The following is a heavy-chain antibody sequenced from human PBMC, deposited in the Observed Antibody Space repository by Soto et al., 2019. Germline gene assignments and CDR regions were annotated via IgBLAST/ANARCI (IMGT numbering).Heavy chain of an antibody. Sequence: SVKVSCKASGGTFSSYAISWVRQAPGQGLEWMGGIIPIFGTANYAQKFQGRVTITADESTSTAYMELSSLRSEDTAVYYCARGSPSYSSSSDYYYYYGMDVWGQGATVTVSS. CDR3: ARGSPSYSSSSDYYYYYGMDV. CDR1: GGTFSSYA. CDR2: IIPIFGTA. V-gene: IGHV1-69*13. D-gene: IGHD6-6*01. J-gene: IGHJ6*02.